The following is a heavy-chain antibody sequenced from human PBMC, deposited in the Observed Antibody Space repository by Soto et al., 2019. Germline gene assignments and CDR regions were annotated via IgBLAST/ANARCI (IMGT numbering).Heavy chain of an antibody. Sequence: GASVKVSCKASGYTFTSYGLSWVRQAPGQGLEWMGWISAYNGNTNYAQKLQGRVTMTTDTSTSTAYMELRSLRSDDTAVYYCASCSSGWYCAFDIWGQGTMVTVSS. CDR1: GYTFTSYG. V-gene: IGHV1-18*01. CDR2: ISAYNGNT. CDR3: ASCSSGWYCAFDI. J-gene: IGHJ3*02. D-gene: IGHD6-19*01.